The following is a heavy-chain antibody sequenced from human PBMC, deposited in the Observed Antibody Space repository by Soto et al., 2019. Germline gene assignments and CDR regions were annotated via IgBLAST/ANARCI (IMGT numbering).Heavy chain of an antibody. Sequence: QVQLVQYGAEVKEPGASVKVSCKASGYTFTAYWIHWVRQAPGQGPEGVARIDPKNGETKYARVLEGRIIVTSQATTSTVYMEISSLTSADTAFYYCVRDRPHAWFDPWGQGTLVTVSS. CDR1: GYTFTAYW. CDR3: VRDRPHAWFDP. V-gene: IGHV1-2*02. CDR2: IDPKNGET. J-gene: IGHJ5*02.